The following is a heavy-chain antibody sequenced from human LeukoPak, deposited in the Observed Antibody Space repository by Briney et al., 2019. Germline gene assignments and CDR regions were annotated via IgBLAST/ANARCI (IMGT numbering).Heavy chain of an antibody. CDR1: GFTFSSYW. V-gene: IGHV3-7*01. J-gene: IGHJ3*02. CDR2: IKQDGSEK. D-gene: IGHD6-13*01. CDR3: ARVAAAGTRNAFDI. Sequence: GGSLRLSCAASGFTFSSYWMSWVRQAPGKGLEWVANIKQDGSEKYYVDSVKGRFTISRDNAKNSLYLQMNSLRAEDTAVYYCARVAAAGTRNAFDIWGQGTMVTVSS.